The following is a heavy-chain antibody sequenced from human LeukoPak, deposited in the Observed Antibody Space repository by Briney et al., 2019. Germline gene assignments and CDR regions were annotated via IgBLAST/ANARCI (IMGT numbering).Heavy chain of an antibody. D-gene: IGHD1-26*01. J-gene: IGHJ5*02. CDR1: GYTFTSYY. CDR3: ARDNSVGDNAWWFDP. CDR2: INPTGDSA. Sequence: ASVKVSCKASGYTFTSYYMHWVRQAPGQGLEWMGLINPTGDSAGYAQKFQGRVTMTRDMSTSTDFMELSSLRSEDTAVYYCARDNSVGDNAWWFDPWGQGTLVTVSS. V-gene: IGHV1-46*01.